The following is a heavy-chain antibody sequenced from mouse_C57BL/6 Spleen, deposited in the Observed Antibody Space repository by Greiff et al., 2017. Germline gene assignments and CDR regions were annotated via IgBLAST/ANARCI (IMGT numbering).Heavy chain of an antibody. Sequence: EVQLQESGPGLVKPSQSLSLTCSVTGYSITSGYYWNWIRQFPGNKLEWMGYISYDGSNNYNPSLKNRISITRDTSKNQFFLKLNSVTTEDTATYYCARYYDGYYAMDYWGQGTSVTVSS. CDR3: ARYYDGYYAMDY. V-gene: IGHV3-6*01. CDR1: GYSITSGYY. J-gene: IGHJ4*01. D-gene: IGHD1-1*01. CDR2: ISYDGSN.